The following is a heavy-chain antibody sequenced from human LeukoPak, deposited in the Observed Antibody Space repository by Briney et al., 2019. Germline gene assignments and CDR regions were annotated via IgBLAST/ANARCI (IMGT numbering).Heavy chain of an antibody. D-gene: IGHD4-17*01. CDR2: ISYDGSNK. Sequence: GGSLRLSCAASGFTFSSYGMHWVRQAPGKGLEWVAVISYDGSNKYYADSVKGRFTISRDNSKNTLYLQMNSLRAEDTAVYYCATGGRYGDYPPYRLDHWGQGTLVTVSS. CDR3: ATGGRYGDYPPYRLDH. J-gene: IGHJ4*02. V-gene: IGHV3-30*03. CDR1: GFTFSSYG.